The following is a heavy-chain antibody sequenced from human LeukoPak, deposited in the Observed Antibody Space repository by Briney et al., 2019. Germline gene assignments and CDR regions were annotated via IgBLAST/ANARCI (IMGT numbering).Heavy chain of an antibody. CDR1: GGSISSYY. CDR3: ARQVVIIPSSRGGPWFDP. V-gene: IGHV4-59*08. D-gene: IGHD2/OR15-2a*01. J-gene: IGHJ5*01. CDR2: VYYSGST. Sequence: ASETLSLTCTVSGGSISSYYWSWIRQPPGKGLEWIANVYYSGSTNYNPSLKSRVTISVDASKNQISLKLSSVTAADTAVYYCARQVVIIPSSRGGPWFDPWGQGTLVAVSS.